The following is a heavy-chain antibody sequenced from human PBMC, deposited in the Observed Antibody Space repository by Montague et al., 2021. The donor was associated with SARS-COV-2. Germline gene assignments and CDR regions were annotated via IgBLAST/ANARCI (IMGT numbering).Heavy chain of an antibody. V-gene: IGHV3-48*03. CDR2: INGGSSVM. D-gene: IGHD1-1*01. CDR3: APAVHVADDS. J-gene: IGHJ5*02. Sequence: SLRLSCAASGFNFGVYEMNWVRQTPGKGLEWVSYINGGSSVMYYADSVMGRFTISRDNAKSSLYLQMNSLRADDTAVYYCAPAVHVADDSWGQGTLVTVSS. CDR1: GFNFGVYE.